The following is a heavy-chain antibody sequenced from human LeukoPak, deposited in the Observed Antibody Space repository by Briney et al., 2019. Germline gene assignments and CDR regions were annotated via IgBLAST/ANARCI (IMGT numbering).Heavy chain of an antibody. Sequence: GGSLRLSCAASGFALSSHWMTWVRQVPGRGPEWVANVNRDGSETYYLDSVKGRFTISRDNSKNTLYLQMNSLRAEDTAVYYCAKDRSYYDSSGCDYWGQGTLVTVSS. CDR2: VNRDGSET. CDR1: GFALSSHW. V-gene: IGHV3-7*01. D-gene: IGHD3-22*01. J-gene: IGHJ4*02. CDR3: AKDRSYYDSSGCDY.